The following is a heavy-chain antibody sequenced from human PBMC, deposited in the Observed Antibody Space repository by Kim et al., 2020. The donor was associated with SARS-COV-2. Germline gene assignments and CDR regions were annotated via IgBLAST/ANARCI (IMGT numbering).Heavy chain of an antibody. V-gene: IGHV4-4*07. CDR3: ARTLTGEHYYYGMIV. CDR1: GGSIRSYS. CDR2: IYSSGLT. Sequence: SETLSLTWPVSGGSIRSYSWSWIRPPAGKRLDWIGRIYSSGLTHYNPSLKSPVTMSVDTSTNHLSLKLSSVTAADTAVCYCARTLTGEHYYYGMIVSA. J-gene: IGHJ6*02. D-gene: IGHD1-20*01.